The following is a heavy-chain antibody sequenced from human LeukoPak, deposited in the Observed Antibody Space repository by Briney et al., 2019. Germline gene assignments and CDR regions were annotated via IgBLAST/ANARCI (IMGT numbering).Heavy chain of an antibody. D-gene: IGHD5-18*01. J-gene: IGHJ4*02. CDR2: IIPILGIA. CDR1: GGTFSSYA. CDR3: ARYSYGSYYFDY. V-gene: IGHV1-69*04. Sequence: SVKVSCKASGGTFSSYAINWVRQAPGQGLEWMGRIIPILGIANYAQKFQSRVTITADKSTSTAYMELSTLRSEVTAVYYCARYSYGSYYFDYWGQGTLVTVTS.